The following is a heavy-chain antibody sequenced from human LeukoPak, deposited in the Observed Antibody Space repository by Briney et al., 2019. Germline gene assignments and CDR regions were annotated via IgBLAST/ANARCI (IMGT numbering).Heavy chain of an antibody. V-gene: IGHV4-39*07. CDR1: GGSISSSSYY. J-gene: IGHJ5*02. CDR2: INHSGST. Sequence: SETLSLTCTVSGGSISSSSYYWGWIRQPPGKGLEWIGEINHSGSTNYNPSLKSRVTISVDTSKNQFSLKLSSVTAADTAVYYCAKVGHLRFPRRDWSFDPWGQGTLVTVSS. CDR3: AKVGHLRFPRRDWSFDP. D-gene: IGHD3-3*01.